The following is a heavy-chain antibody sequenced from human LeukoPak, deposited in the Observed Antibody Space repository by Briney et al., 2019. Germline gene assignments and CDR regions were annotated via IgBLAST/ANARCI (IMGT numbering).Heavy chain of an antibody. CDR1: RFTFDDFD. D-gene: IGHD6-19*01. CDR3: AKDQQWLVGG. Sequence: GMSVRLSCAASRFTFDDFDRLRLPPAPGKGLVGVLNTSSSSGSIGYADPVRVRFTISRENAKNCLYLQMNSLRAEDTALYYCAKDQQWLVGGWGQGTLVTVSS. J-gene: IGHJ4*02. V-gene: IGHV3-9*01. CDR2: TSSSSGSI.